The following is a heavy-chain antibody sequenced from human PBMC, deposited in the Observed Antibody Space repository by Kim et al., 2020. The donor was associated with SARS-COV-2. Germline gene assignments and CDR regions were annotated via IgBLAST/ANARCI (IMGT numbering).Heavy chain of an antibody. V-gene: IGHV1-69*01. CDR1: GGTFSSYA. J-gene: IGHJ5*02. CDR3: ARDPTTDILTGYYNAGDKWGWFDP. Sequence: VKVSCKASGGTFSSYAISWVRQAPGQGLEWMGGIIPIFGTANYAQKFQGRVTITADESTSTAYMELSSLRSEDTAVYYCARDPTTDILTGYYNAGDKWGWFDPWGQGTLVTVSS. CDR2: IIPIFGTA. D-gene: IGHD3-9*01.